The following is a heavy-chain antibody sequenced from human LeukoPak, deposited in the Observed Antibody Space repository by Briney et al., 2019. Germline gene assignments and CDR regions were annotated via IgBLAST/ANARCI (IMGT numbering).Heavy chain of an antibody. J-gene: IGHJ4*02. D-gene: IGHD4-23*01. Sequence: PSETLSLTCTVSGGSVSSHYWSWIRQPPGKGLEWIGYIYYSGGTNYNPSLKSRVTISLDTSKNQFSLKLSSVTAADTAAYSCARGGGNEFDYWGQGTLVAVSS. CDR3: ARGGGNEFDY. CDR1: GGSVSSHY. V-gene: IGHV4-59*02. CDR2: IYYSGGT.